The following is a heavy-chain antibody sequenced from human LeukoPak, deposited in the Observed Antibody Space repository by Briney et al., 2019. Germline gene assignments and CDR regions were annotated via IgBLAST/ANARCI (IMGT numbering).Heavy chain of an antibody. CDR1: GFSFSSYE. Sequence: GGSLRLSCAASGFSFSSYEMNWVRQAPGKGLEWVSSISGSGAYIYYADSVKGRFTVSRDNSKNTLYLQMNSLRAEDTAVYYCAKIVTSTSTYWGQGTLVTVSS. J-gene: IGHJ4*02. V-gene: IGHV3-23*01. D-gene: IGHD2-2*01. CDR2: ISGSGAYI. CDR3: AKIVTSTSTY.